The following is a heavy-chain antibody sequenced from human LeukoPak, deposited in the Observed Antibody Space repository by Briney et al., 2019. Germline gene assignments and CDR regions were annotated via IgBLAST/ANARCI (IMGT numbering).Heavy chain of an antibody. Sequence: PGRSLRLSCAASGFTFSSYGMHWVRQAPGKGLEWVAVISYDGSNKYYADSVKGRFTISRDNSKNTLYLQMNSLRAEDTAVYYCAKGGTSSGMDVWGQGTTVTVSS. V-gene: IGHV3-30*18. CDR2: ISYDGSNK. CDR1: GFTFSSYG. CDR3: AKGGTSSGMDV. D-gene: IGHD3-16*01. J-gene: IGHJ6*02.